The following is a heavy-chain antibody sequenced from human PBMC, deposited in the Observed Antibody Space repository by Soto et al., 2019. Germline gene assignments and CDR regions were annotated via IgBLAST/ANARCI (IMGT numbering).Heavy chain of an antibody. CDR2: VYYTGTT. D-gene: IGHD7-27*01. V-gene: IGHV4-59*01. CDR3: ARDGDGAAFDI. J-gene: IGHJ3*02. CDR1: GGSISSYF. Sequence: SETLSLTCTVSGGSISSYFYIWVRQPPGKGLEWIGSVYYTGTTDYNPSLKSRVTISVDTSKNQFSLKLSSVTAADTAVYYCARDGDGAAFDIWGQGTMVTVSS.